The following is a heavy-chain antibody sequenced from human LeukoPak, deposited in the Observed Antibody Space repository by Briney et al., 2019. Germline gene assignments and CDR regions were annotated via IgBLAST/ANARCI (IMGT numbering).Heavy chain of an antibody. V-gene: IGHV3-21*01. CDR1: GFTFSTYS. CDR2: ISSSSNYI. J-gene: IGHJ4*02. CDR3: ARDQTPFV. Sequence: GGSLRLSCAASGFTFSTYSMNWVRQAPGKGLEWVSSISSSSNYIYYADSLKGRFTISRDNAKNSLYLQMNSLRVEDTAVYYCARDQTPFVWGQGTLVTVSS.